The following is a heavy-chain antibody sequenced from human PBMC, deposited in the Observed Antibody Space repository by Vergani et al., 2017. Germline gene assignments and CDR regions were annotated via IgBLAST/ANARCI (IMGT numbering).Heavy chain of an antibody. J-gene: IGHJ2*01. Sequence: QIQLVQSAAEVKKPGAALNVSCKASGYTFRNKDISWLRQAPGQGLEWMGSISPHTGRTNNAQQFQDRVIMTTDTSTSTAYLSLGTLTSDDTAVYFCARNFLGRDIEVVPTAPFWLFDLWGRGTRVTVSS. D-gene: IGHD2-2*01. CDR1: GYTFRNKD. CDR3: ARNFLGRDIEVVPTAPFWLFDL. V-gene: IGHV1-18*01. CDR2: ISPHTGRT.